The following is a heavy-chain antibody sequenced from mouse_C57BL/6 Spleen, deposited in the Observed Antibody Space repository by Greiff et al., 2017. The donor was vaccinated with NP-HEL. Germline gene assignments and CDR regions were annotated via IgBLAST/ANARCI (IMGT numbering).Heavy chain of an antibody. D-gene: IGHD1-1*01. CDR3: ATDYGSSPWYFDV. J-gene: IGHJ1*03. CDR2: IYPRSGNT. CDR1: GYTFTSYG. Sequence: QVQLQQSGAELARPGASVKLSCKASGYTFTSYGISWVKQRTGQGLEWIGEIYPRSGNTYYNEKFKGKATLTADKSSSTAYMELRSLTSEDSAVYFCATDYGSSPWYFDVWGTGTTVTVSS. V-gene: IGHV1-81*01.